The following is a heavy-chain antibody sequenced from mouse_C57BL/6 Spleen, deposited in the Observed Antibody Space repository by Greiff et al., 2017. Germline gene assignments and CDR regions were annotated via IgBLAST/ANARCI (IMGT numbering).Heavy chain of an antibody. Sequence: QVQLQQPGAELVKPGASVKLSCKASGYTFTSYWMHWVKQRPGQGLEWIGEIDPSGSNTNYNQKFKGKSTLTVDKSSSTAYMQLSSLTSEDSAVYYYASAPVTSVVATDWYFDVWGTGTTVTVSS. V-gene: IGHV1-69*01. CDR2: IDPSGSNT. J-gene: IGHJ1*03. D-gene: IGHD1-1*01. CDR1: GYTFTSYW. CDR3: ASAPVTSVVATDWYFDV.